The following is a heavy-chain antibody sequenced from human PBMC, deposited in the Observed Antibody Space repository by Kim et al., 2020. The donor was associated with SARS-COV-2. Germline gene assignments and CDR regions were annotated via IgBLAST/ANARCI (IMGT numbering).Heavy chain of an antibody. V-gene: IGHV3-11*01. CDR3: ARTFSSTAGF. CDR2: TS. D-gene: IGHD4-17*01. J-gene: IGHJ4*02. Sequence: TSYYADPVKGRFTRSRDNAKNSLYLQMNSLRAGDTAGYYCARTFSSTAGFWGQGTLVTVSS.